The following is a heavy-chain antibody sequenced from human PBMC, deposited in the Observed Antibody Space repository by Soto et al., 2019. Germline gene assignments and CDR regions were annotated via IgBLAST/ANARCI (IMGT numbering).Heavy chain of an antibody. CDR3: ARVPSSSGRAHFDY. Sequence: QVQLVESGGGVVQPGRSLRLSCAASGFTFSSYAMHWVRQAPGKGLEWVAVISYDGSNKYYADSVKGGFTISRDNSKNTLYLQMNSLRAEDTAVYYCARVPSSSGRAHFDYWGQGTLVTVSS. CDR2: ISYDGSNK. CDR1: GFTFSSYA. V-gene: IGHV3-30-3*01. J-gene: IGHJ4*02. D-gene: IGHD2-15*01.